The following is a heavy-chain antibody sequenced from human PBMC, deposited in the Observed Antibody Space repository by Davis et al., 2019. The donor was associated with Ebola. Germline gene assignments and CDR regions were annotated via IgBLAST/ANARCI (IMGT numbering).Heavy chain of an antibody. D-gene: IGHD6-13*01. CDR3: AGVAASSSWNWYFDL. Sequence: PGGSLRLSCAASGIPFSDYFMSWIRQTPGKGLEWISYISWSGSTIYYADSLEGRFTISRDNANKSLYLQMDNLTAGDTAVYYCAGVAASSSWNWYFDLWGRGTPVTVSS. J-gene: IGHJ2*01. CDR1: GIPFSDYF. CDR2: ISWSGSTI. V-gene: IGHV3-11*01.